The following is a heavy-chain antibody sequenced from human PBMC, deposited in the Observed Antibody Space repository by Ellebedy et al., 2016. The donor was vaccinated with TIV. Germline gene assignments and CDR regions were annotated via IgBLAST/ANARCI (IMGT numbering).Heavy chain of an antibody. CDR2: INSDGSRT. CDR3: AKVGVEMATMAYFDL. CDR1: GFTFSSYW. J-gene: IGHJ2*01. V-gene: IGHV3-74*01. D-gene: IGHD5-24*01. Sequence: PGGSLRLSCAASGFTFSSYWMHWVRQAPGKGLVWVSRINSDGSRTTYADSVKGRFTISRDNAKNTLYLQMNNLRAEDTAVYYCAKVGVEMATMAYFDLWGRGTLVTVSS.